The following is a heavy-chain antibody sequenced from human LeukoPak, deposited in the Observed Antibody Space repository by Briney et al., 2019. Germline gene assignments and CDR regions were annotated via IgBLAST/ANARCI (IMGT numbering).Heavy chain of an antibody. CDR2: ISGSGGST. V-gene: IGHV3-23*01. D-gene: IGHD6-13*01. Sequence: GGSLRLSCAASGFTFSSYAMSWVRQAPGKGLEWVSAISGSGGSTHYADSVKGRFTISRDKSENTLYLQMNSLRAEDTAVYYCAKGVGSSSWYKFDCWGQGTLATVSS. CDR1: GFTFSSYA. CDR3: AKGVGSSSWYKFDC. J-gene: IGHJ4*02.